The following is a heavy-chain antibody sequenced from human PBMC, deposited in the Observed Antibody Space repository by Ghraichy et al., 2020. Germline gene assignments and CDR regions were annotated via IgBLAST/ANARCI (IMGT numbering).Heavy chain of an antibody. Sequence: LSLTCAASGFTFSSYSMNWVRQAPGKGLEWVSSISSSSSYIYYADSVKGRFTISRDNAKNSLYLQMNSLRAEDTAVYYCARDRDGYNHFDYWGQGTLVTVSS. CDR2: ISSSSSYI. D-gene: IGHD5-24*01. J-gene: IGHJ4*02. V-gene: IGHV3-21*01. CDR1: GFTFSSYS. CDR3: ARDRDGYNHFDY.